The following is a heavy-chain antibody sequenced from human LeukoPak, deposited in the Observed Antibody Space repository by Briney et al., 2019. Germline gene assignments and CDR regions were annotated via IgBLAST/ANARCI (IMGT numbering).Heavy chain of an antibody. CDR3: ARARLDFWSGPSDY. Sequence: GGSLRLSCAASGFTFSYYVMNWVRQAPGKGLEWVANIKQDGSEKYYADSVKGRFTISRDNAKNSLYLQMNSLRAEDTAVYYCARARLDFWSGPSDYWGQGTLVTVSS. CDR1: GFTFSYYV. J-gene: IGHJ4*02. CDR2: IKQDGSEK. D-gene: IGHD3-3*01. V-gene: IGHV3-7*01.